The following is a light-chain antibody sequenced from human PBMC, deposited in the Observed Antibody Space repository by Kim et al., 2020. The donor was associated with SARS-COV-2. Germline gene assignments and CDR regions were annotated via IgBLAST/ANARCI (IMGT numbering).Light chain of an antibody. Sequence: DIQMTLSPSSLSAPVGDTVNITCLASQTILTYLNWYQQKSGTAPKLLIYAASGLHTGVPSRFTGSGSGTHFTLSIGSLQPEDFALYYCQQSYTPPYTFGQGTKLEI. J-gene: IGKJ2*01. CDR2: AAS. CDR1: QTILTY. V-gene: IGKV1-39*01. CDR3: QQSYTPPYT.